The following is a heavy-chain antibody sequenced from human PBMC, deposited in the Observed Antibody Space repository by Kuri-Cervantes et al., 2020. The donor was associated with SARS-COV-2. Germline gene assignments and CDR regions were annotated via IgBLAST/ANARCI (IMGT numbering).Heavy chain of an antibody. Sequence: LRLSCTVSGGSISSGSYYWSWIRQPAGKGLEWIGRIYTSGSTNYNPSLKSRVTISVDTSKNQFSLKLSSVTAADTAVYYCARTDSPPLNWFDPWGQGTLVTVSS. CDR3: ARTDSPPLNWFDP. J-gene: IGHJ5*02. CDR2: IYTSGST. D-gene: IGHD2-21*01. V-gene: IGHV4-61*02. CDR1: GGSISSGSYY.